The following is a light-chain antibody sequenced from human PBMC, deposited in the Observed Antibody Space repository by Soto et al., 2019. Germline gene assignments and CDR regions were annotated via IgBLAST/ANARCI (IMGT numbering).Light chain of an antibody. CDR3: HQYGTSPWT. J-gene: IGKJ1*01. CDR2: GAS. CDR1: QSVRSSY. V-gene: IGKV3-20*01. Sequence: EIALTQSPGTLSLSPGERATLSCRASQSVRSSYLAWYQQKPGQAPRLLIYGASSRATGIPDSFSGSGSGTDFTLTISRLEPEDFAVYYCHQYGTSPWTFGQGTKVEIK.